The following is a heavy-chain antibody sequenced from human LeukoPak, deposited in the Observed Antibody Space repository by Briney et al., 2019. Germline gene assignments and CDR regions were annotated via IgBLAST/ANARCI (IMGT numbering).Heavy chain of an antibody. CDR3: AKEASGSYGDY. CDR1: GFTFNSCA. Sequence: PGGSLILSCAASGFTFNSCAMSWVRQAPGKGLEWVSAINSGGATYYADSVRGRFTISRDNSKDTLYLQMNSLRAEDTAVYYCAKEASGSYGDYWGQGTLVTVSS. D-gene: IGHD1-26*01. J-gene: IGHJ4*02. V-gene: IGHV3-23*01. CDR2: INSGGAT.